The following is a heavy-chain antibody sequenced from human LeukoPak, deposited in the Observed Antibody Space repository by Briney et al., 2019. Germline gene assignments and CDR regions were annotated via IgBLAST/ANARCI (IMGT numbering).Heavy chain of an antibody. D-gene: IGHD3-3*01. J-gene: IGHJ4*02. CDR3: ARLNNEFWY. CDR1: GGSIRYSSYY. V-gene: IGHV4-39*01. Sequence: SETLSLTCTVSGGSIRYSSYYWGWIRQPPGKGLEWIGSVYYSGSTYSNPSLKSHVTIFVDTSKNQFSLKLTSVTAADTGVYYCARLNNEFWYWGQGTLVTVSS. CDR2: VYYSGST.